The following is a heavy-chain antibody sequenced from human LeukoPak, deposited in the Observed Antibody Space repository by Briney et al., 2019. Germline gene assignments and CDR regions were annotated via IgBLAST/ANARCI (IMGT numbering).Heavy chain of an antibody. J-gene: IGHJ4*02. V-gene: IGHV3-66*01. CDR3: ASGARYCSGGSCYPFDY. CDR1: GFTVSDNY. CDR2: IYSGGST. Sequence: GGSLRLSCAVSGFTVSDNYMTWVPQAPGKGLEWVSVIYSGGSTDYADSVKGRFTISRDNSKNTLYLQMNSLRAEDTAVYYCASGARYCSGGSCYPFDYWGQGTLVTVSS. D-gene: IGHD2-15*01.